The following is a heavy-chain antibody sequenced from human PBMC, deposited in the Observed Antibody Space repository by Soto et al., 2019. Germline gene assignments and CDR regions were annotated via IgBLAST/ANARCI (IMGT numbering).Heavy chain of an antibody. CDR1: GFTFDSYA. CDR3: AKASAAGSAYDGFDV. V-gene: IGHV3-23*01. Sequence: GGSLRLSCVASGFTFDSYAMSWVRQAPGKGLEWVSAIGGSGGSTYYADSVKGRFTISSDNSKKTLYLQMNNPRAEDTAVYYCAKASAAGSAYDGFDVWGQGTMVTVSS. J-gene: IGHJ3*01. CDR2: IGGSGGST. D-gene: IGHD6-19*01.